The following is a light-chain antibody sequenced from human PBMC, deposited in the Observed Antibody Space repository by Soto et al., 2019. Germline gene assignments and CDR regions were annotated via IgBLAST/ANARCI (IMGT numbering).Light chain of an antibody. J-gene: IGKJ4*01. CDR1: QSIGTN. V-gene: IGKV3-15*01. Sequence: EVVMTQSPATVSVSPGEKNSHSCRASQSIGTNLGWYQQKPGQAPRLLISKTSTRATGVPARFSGSGSGTEFTLTISSLQSEDIAVYYCQQYAGWPLTFGGGTKVDIK. CDR3: QQYAGWPLT. CDR2: KTS.